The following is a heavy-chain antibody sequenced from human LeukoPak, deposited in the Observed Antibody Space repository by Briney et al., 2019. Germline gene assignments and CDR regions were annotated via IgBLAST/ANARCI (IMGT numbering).Heavy chain of an antibody. V-gene: IGHV1-2*02. CDR1: GYTFTGYY. CDR3: ARDFYGGNGFGS. Sequence: ASVKVSCKASGYTFTGYYMHWVRQAPGQGLEWMGWINANNGDTNYAQKLQGRVTMTRDTSISTAYMELSRLRSDDTAMYYCARDFYGGNGFGSWGQGSLVTVSS. CDR2: INANNGDT. D-gene: IGHD4-23*01. J-gene: IGHJ4*02.